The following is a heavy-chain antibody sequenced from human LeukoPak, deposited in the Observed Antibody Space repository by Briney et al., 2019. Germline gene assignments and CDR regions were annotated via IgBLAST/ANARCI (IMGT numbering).Heavy chain of an antibody. Sequence: PSETLSLTCAVYGGSFSGYYWNWIRQSPGKGLEWIGEINHSGSTNYNPSLKSRATISIDTSKNQFSLKLSSVTAADTAVYYCAREAYCGGDCYSGFDYWGQGTLVTVSS. CDR3: AREAYCGGDCYSGFDY. V-gene: IGHV4-34*01. D-gene: IGHD2-21*02. CDR2: INHSGST. J-gene: IGHJ4*02. CDR1: GGSFSGYY.